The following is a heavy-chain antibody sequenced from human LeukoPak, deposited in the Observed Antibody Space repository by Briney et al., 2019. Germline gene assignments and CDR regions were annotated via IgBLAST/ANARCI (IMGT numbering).Heavy chain of an antibody. CDR3: AKATGNLGN. Sequence: HPGGSLRLSCAASGFTFSSYAMSWVRQAPGKGLEWVSTISNSDGKTYYADSVKGRFTISRDNSKNTLYVQMNSLTAEDTAIYYCAKATGNLGNWDQGTLVTVSS. J-gene: IGHJ4*02. CDR1: GFTFSSYA. V-gene: IGHV3-23*01. CDR2: ISNSDGKT. D-gene: IGHD1-1*01.